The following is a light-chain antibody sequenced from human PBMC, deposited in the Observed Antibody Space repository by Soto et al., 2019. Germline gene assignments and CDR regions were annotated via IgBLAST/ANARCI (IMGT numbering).Light chain of an antibody. CDR3: NAQADNGKHV. CDR1: SSDVGGYKY. CDR2: DVS. J-gene: IGLJ1*01. V-gene: IGLV2-14*01. Sequence: QSALTQPASVSGSPGQSITISCTGTSSDVGGYKYVSWYQQYPGKAPKLMIYDVSNRPSGVSNRFSGSKSGNTASLSVSGLQDEDEADYFCNAQADNGKHVFGTGTKLTVL.